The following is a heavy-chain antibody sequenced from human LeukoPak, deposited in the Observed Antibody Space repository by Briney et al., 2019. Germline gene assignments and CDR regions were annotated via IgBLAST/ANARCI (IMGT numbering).Heavy chain of an antibody. V-gene: IGHV4-34*01. CDR2: INHSGST. J-gene: IGHJ4*02. Sequence: SETLSLTCAVYGGSFSGYYWSWIRQPPGKGLEWIGEINHSGSTNYNPSLKSRVTISVDTSKNQFSLKLSSVTAADTAVYYCARGRGYYDSSGYYYEYYFDYWGQGTLVTVSS. CDR3: ARGRGYYDSSGYYYEYYFDY. CDR1: GGSFSGYY. D-gene: IGHD3-22*01.